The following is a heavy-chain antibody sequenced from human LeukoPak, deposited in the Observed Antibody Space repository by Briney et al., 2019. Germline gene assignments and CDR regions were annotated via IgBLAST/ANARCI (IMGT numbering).Heavy chain of an antibody. V-gene: IGHV3-23*01. CDR1: GFTFSSFA. CDR3: AKVRFDSSGYYYTYYYYGMDV. J-gene: IGHJ6*02. Sequence: GGSLRLSCAASGFTFSSFAMIWVRQAPGKGLEWVSGISGSGGDTYYADSVKGRFTVSRDNSKSTQYLQMTSLRAEDTAVYFCAKVRFDSSGYYYTYYYYGMDVWGQGTTVTVSS. D-gene: IGHD3-22*01. CDR2: ISGSGGDT.